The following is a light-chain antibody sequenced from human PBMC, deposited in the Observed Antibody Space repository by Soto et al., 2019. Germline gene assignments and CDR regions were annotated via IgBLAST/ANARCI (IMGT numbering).Light chain of an antibody. CDR2: DVT. V-gene: IGLV2-11*01. J-gene: IGLJ1*01. Sequence: QSVLTQPRSVSGSPGQSVTISCTGTSSDVGGHKYVSWYQHHPGKAPKLMIYDVTKRPSGVPDRFSGSKSGYTASLAISGLQSEDEADYYCAAWDDSLNGRVFGTGTKLTVL. CDR3: AAWDDSLNGRV. CDR1: SSDVGGHKY.